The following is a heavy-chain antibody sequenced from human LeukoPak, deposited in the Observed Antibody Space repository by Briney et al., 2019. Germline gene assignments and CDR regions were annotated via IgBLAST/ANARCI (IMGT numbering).Heavy chain of an antibody. D-gene: IGHD5-12*01. CDR2: IYYSGST. J-gene: IGHJ4*02. Sequence: KPSETLSLTCTVSGGSISSSSYYWGWIRQPPGKGLEWIGSIYYSGSTYYNPSLKSRVTISVDTSKNQFSLQLNSVTPEDTAVYYCARGRKDIVATINGYYFDYWGQGTLVTVSS. CDR1: GGSISSSSYY. CDR3: ARGRKDIVATINGYYFDY. V-gene: IGHV4-39*01.